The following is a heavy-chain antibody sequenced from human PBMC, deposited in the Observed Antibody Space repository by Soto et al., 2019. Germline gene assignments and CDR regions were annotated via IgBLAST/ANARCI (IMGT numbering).Heavy chain of an antibody. CDR2: IFFSGRT. Sequence: QMQLQESGPGLVKTSETLSLTCTVSGGSIRESGLYWGWIRQSPGKGLEWIGRIFFSGRTHYNPSLKSRVSISIDASKNQFSLNVISVTAADTGVYYCVRSLMDVWGKGTTVTVSS. CDR1: GGSIRESGLY. V-gene: IGHV4-39*01. CDR3: VRSLMDV. J-gene: IGHJ6*03.